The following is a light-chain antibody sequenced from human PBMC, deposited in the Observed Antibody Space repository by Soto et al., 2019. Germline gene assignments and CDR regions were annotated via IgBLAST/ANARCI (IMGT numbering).Light chain of an antibody. CDR2: KAS. V-gene: IGKV1-5*03. CDR1: QGISSR. J-gene: IGKJ3*01. CDR3: QQYNTYSS. Sequence: DIQMTQSPPILSASVGDRVTMTCRASQGISSRLAWYQQKPGRAPKLLIYKASTLETAVPSRFSGSGSGTEFTLTISSLQPDDCATYYCQQYNTYSSFGPGTKVDMK.